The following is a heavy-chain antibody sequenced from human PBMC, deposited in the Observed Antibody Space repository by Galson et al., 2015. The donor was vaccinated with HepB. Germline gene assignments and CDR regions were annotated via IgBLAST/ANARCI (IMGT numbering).Heavy chain of an antibody. D-gene: IGHD6-13*01. CDR1: GGTFSSYA. J-gene: IGHJ5*02. CDR3: ARDYRFLFSSSFFPNWFDP. CDR2: IIPILGIA. Sequence: SVKVSCKASGGTFSSYAISWVRQAPGQGLEWMGRIIPILGIANYAQKFQGRVTITADKSTSTAYMELSSLRSEDTAVYYCARDYRFLFSSSFFPNWFDPWGQGTLVTVSS. V-gene: IGHV1-69*04.